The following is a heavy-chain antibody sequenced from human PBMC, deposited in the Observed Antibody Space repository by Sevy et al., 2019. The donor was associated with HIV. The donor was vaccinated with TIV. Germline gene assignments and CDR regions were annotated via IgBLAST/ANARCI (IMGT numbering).Heavy chain of an antibody. Sequence: GGSLRLSCAASGFTFSSYAMSWVRQAPGKGLEWVSAISGSGDSTYYADSVKGRFTISRENSKNTLYLQMNSLRAGDTAVYYCAKDRSPPKDSSGWYVGWFDPWGQGTLVTVSS. CDR1: GFTFSSYA. CDR3: AKDRSPPKDSSGWYVGWFDP. CDR2: ISGSGDST. V-gene: IGHV3-23*01. D-gene: IGHD6-19*01. J-gene: IGHJ5*02.